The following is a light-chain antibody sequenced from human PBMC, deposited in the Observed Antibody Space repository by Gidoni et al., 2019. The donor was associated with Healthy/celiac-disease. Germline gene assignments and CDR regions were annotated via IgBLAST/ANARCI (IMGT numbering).Light chain of an antibody. CDR2: GNS. J-gene: IGLJ2*01. V-gene: IGLV1-40*01. Sequence: QSVLTQPPSVSGAPGQRVTISCTASSSNIGAGYDVHWYQQLPGTAPKFLIYGNSNRPSGVPDRFSGSKSGTSASLAITGLQAEDEADYYCQSYDSSLSVVFGGGTKLTVL. CDR3: QSYDSSLSVV. CDR1: SSNIGAGYD.